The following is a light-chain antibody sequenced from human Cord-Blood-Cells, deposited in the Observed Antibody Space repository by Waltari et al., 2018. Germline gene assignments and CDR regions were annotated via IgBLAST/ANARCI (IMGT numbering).Light chain of an antibody. Sequence: SSELTQDPALSVALGQTVRITCQGDSLSSYYASWYQQKPGQAPVLVIYGKNNRPSGIPDRFSGSSSGNTASLTITGAQAEDEADYYCNSRDSSGNHYVFGTGTKVTVL. CDR2: GKN. CDR3: NSRDSSGNHYV. V-gene: IGLV3-19*01. CDR1: SLSSYY. J-gene: IGLJ1*01.